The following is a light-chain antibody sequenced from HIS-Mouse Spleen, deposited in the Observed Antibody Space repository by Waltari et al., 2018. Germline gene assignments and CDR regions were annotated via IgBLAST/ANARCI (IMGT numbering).Light chain of an antibody. CDR3: YSTDSSGNHWV. J-gene: IGLJ3*02. Sequence: SYELTQPPSVSVSPGQTARITCSGDAVPKNYAYWYQQKSGQAPVLVIYEDSKRPSGIPERFSGSSSGTMATLTISGAQVEDEADYYCYSTDSSGNHWVFGGGTKLTVL. CDR1: AVPKNY. CDR2: EDS. V-gene: IGLV3-10*01.